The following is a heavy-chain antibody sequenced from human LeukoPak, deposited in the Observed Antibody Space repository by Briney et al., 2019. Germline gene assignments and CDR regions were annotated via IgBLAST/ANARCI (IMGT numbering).Heavy chain of an antibody. V-gene: IGHV3-33*01. J-gene: IGHJ4*02. CDR1: GFTFSSYG. D-gene: IGHD6-6*01. CDR2: IWYDGSNK. CDR3: ARDGLYSSSSYYFDY. Sequence: GGSLRLSCAASGFTFSSYGMHWVRQAPGKGLEWEAVIWYDGSNKYYADSVKGRFTISRDNSKNTLYLQMNSLRAEDTAVYYCARDGLYSSSSYYFDYWGQGTLVTVSS.